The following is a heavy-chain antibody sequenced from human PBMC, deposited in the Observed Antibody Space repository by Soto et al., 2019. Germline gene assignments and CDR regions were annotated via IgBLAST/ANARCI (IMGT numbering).Heavy chain of an antibody. CDR3: AKSNYDILTGVYYGMDV. CDR1: GGTFSSYA. J-gene: IGHJ6*02. CDR2: IIPIFATA. V-gene: IGHV1-69*13. Sequence: SVKVSCKASGGTFSSYAINWVRQAPGQGLEWMGGIIPIFATADYAQKFQGRVTITADESKNTLYLQMNSLRAEDTAVYYCAKSNYDILTGVYYGMDVWGQGTTVTVSS. D-gene: IGHD3-9*01.